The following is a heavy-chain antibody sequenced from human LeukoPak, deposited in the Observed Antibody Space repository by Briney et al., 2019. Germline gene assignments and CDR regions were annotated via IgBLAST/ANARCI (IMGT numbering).Heavy chain of an antibody. V-gene: IGHV4-59*01. CDR3: ARDGYNYPYYYGVDL. Sequence: PSETLSLTCTVSGGSISSYYWGWIRQPAGKGLEWIGYIYYTGSTNYNPSLKSRVTISVDTSKNRFSLKLSSVTAADTAVYYCARDGYNYPYYYGVDLWGQGTTVTVSS. D-gene: IGHD5-24*01. CDR1: GGSISSYY. CDR2: IYYTGST. J-gene: IGHJ6*02.